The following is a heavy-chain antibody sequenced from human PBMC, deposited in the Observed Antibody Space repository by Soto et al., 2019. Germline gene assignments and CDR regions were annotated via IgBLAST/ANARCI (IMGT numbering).Heavy chain of an antibody. Sequence: EVQLVESGGGLVKPGGSLRLSCAASGFTFSSYSMNWVRQAPGKGLEWVSSISSSSSYIYYADSVKGRFTISRDNAKNSLYLQMNSLRAEDTAVYYCARGVHCSGGSCYPFDYWGQGTLVTVSS. J-gene: IGHJ4*02. D-gene: IGHD2-15*01. CDR3: ARGVHCSGGSCYPFDY. CDR2: ISSSSSYI. CDR1: GFTFSSYS. V-gene: IGHV3-21*01.